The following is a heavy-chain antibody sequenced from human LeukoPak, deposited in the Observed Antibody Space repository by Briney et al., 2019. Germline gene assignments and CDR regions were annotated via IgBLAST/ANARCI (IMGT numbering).Heavy chain of an antibody. Sequence: PSETLSLTCAVSGASVSGGGNSWSWIRQPPGKGLEWIGWFSHTGSTYYNPSLKSRVTISVDRSNNQFSLKLRSMTAADTAVNYCAGTGVTFDYWGQGTLVIVSS. CDR1: GASVSGGGNS. J-gene: IGHJ4*02. D-gene: IGHD4-23*01. V-gene: IGHV4-30-2*01. CDR3: AGTGVTFDY. CDR2: FSHTGST.